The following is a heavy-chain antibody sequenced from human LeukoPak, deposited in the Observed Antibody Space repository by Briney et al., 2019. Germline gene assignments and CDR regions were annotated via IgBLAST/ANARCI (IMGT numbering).Heavy chain of an antibody. CDR2: IRYDGTNK. D-gene: IGHD6-13*01. CDR3: AKGYSRSWSYPLDAFDI. V-gene: IGHV3-30*02. CDR1: GFTFSGYG. J-gene: IGHJ3*02. Sequence: GGSLRLSCAASGFTFSGYGMHWVRQAPGKELEWVAFIRYDGTNKYYADSVKGRFTISRDNSKNTLYLQMNSLRAEDTALYYCAKGYSRSWSYPLDAFDIWGQGTMVTVSS.